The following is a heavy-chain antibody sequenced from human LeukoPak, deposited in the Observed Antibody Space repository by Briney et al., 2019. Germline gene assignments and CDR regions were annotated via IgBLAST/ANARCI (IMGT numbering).Heavy chain of an antibody. CDR1: GFTFSSYG. CDR3: AKEHYYDSSGCYPSFDY. CDR2: ISYDGSNK. D-gene: IGHD3-22*01. Sequence: GGSLRLSCAASGFTFSSYGMHWVRQAPGKGLEWVAVISYDGSNKYYADSVKGRFTISRDNSKNTLYLQMNSLRAEDTAVYYCAKEHYYDSSGCYPSFDYWGQGTLVTVSS. J-gene: IGHJ4*02. V-gene: IGHV3-30*18.